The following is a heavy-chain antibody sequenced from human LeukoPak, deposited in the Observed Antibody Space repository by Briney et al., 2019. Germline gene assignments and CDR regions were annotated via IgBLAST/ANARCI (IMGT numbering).Heavy chain of an antibody. CDR3: AKLVAAAGRNY. CDR2: IIPIFGTS. CDR1: GGSFSSDS. V-gene: IGHV1-69*05. D-gene: IGHD6-25*01. J-gene: IGHJ4*02. Sequence: GASVKVSCKASGGSFSSDSISWVRQAPGQGLEWMGGIIPIFGTSNYAQKFQGRVTMTTDTSTSTAYMELRSLRSDDTAVYYCAKLVAAAGRNYWGQGTLVTVSS.